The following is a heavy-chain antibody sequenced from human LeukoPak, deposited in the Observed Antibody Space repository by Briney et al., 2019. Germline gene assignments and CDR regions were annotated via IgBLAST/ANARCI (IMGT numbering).Heavy chain of an antibody. V-gene: IGHV3-21*01. CDR3: ATQQVGGRDY. J-gene: IGHJ4*02. Sequence: GGSLRLFCAASGFTFSSYSMNWVRQAPRKRLEWVSSISSSSSYIYYADSVKGRFTISRDHAKNSLYLQMNSLRGEDTAVYYCATQQVGGRDYWGEGTLVTVSS. D-gene: IGHD1-26*01. CDR2: ISSSSSYI. CDR1: GFTFSSYS.